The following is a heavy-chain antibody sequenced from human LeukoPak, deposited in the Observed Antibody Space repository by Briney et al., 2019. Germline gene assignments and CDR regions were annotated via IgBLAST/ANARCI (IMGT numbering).Heavy chain of an antibody. CDR1: GFTFSTYT. D-gene: IGHD1-1*01. CDR2: ISYDGSNK. CDR3: ARELEPLLGNDY. V-gene: IGHV3-30*04. J-gene: IGHJ4*02. Sequence: PGRSLRLSCAASGFTFSTYTMHWVRQAPGKGLEWVAVISYDGSNKYYADSVKGRFTISRDNSKNTLYLQMNSLRAEDTAVYYCARELEPLLGNDYWGQGTLVTVSS.